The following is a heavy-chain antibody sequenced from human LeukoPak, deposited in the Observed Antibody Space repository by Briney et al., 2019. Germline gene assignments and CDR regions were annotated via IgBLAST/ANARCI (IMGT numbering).Heavy chain of an antibody. CDR3: ARGFQWHPKPCVFDV. CDR2: IYYTGDT. V-gene: IGHV4-59*01. Sequence: SETLSVTCTISGGSTSSYYWSWIRQSPGKGLEWIGDIYYTGDTNDNPSLKSRASISIDTSNNQFSLRLRSVTAADTAVYYCARGFQWHPKPCVFDVWGQGTMVTVSS. J-gene: IGHJ3*01. D-gene: IGHD2-8*01. CDR1: GGSTSSYY.